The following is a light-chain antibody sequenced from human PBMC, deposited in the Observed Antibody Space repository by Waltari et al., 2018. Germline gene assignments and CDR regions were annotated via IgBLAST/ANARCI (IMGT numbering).Light chain of an antibody. CDR2: DVT. CDR1: SSDSGGYNY. V-gene: IGLV2-14*03. CDR3: SSLTSSTTGI. J-gene: IGLJ2*01. Sequence: SALTQPDSVSGSPGQSITISCSGISSDSGGYNYVSWYQQHPGEAPKVIIYDVTNRPSGVSNRFSGSKSGSSASLTISGLQPEDEADYYCSSLTSSTTGIFGGGTKLTVL.